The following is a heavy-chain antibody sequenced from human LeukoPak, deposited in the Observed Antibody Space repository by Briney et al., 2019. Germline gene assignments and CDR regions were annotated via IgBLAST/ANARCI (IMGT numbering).Heavy chain of an antibody. D-gene: IGHD5-18*01. Sequence: GGSLRLSCAASGFTFSSYAMSWVRQAPGKGLEWVSAISGSGGSTYYADSVKGRSTISRDNSENTLYLQMSSLRAEDTAVYYCAKALFGYSYGYDYWGQGTLVTVSS. CDR3: AKALFGYSYGYDY. CDR2: ISGSGGST. V-gene: IGHV3-23*01. CDR1: GFTFSSYA. J-gene: IGHJ4*02.